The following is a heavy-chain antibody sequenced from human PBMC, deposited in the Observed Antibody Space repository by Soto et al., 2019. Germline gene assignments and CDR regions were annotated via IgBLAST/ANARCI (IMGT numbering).Heavy chain of an antibody. V-gene: IGHV1-69*06. CDR3: ASSTLAAPHYYYGMDV. CDR1: GGTFSSYA. J-gene: IGHJ6*02. Sequence: GASVKVSWKASGGTFSSYAISWVRQAPGQGLEWMGGIIPIFGTANYAQKFQGRVTITADKSTSTAYMELSSLRSEDTDVYYCASSTLAAPHYYYGMDVWGQGTTVTVSS. CDR2: IIPIFGTA. D-gene: IGHD3-3*02.